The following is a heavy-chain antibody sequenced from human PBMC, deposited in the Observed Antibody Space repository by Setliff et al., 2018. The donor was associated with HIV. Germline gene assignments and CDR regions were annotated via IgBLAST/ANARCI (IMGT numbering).Heavy chain of an antibody. CDR3: ARAEGLIFGVEEGAFDI. CDR2: IYYSGST. CDR1: GGSISSGGYY. J-gene: IGHJ3*02. V-gene: IGHV4-31*03. Sequence: SETLSLTCTVSGGSISSGGYYWSWIRQHPGKGLEWIGYIYYSGSTYYNPSLKSRVTISVDTSKNQFSLKLSSVTAADTAVYYCARAEGLIFGVEEGAFDIWGQGTMVTVTS. D-gene: IGHD3-3*01.